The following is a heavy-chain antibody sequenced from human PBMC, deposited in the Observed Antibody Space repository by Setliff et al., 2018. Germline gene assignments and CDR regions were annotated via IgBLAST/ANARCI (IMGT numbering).Heavy chain of an antibody. CDR3: ARGYSGYDYLKPFDY. CDR2: IYYSGST. D-gene: IGHD5-12*01. V-gene: IGHV4-38-2*01. J-gene: IGHJ4*02. CDR1: GYSISSGYY. Sequence: SETLSLTCAVSGYSISSGYYWGWIRQPPGKGLEWIGSIYYSGSTYYNPSLKSRVTISVDTSKNQFSLKLSSVTAADTAVYYCARGYSGYDYLKPFDYWGQGTLVTVSS.